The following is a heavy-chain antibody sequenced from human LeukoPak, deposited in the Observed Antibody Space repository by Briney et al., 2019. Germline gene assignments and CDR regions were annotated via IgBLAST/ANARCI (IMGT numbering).Heavy chain of an antibody. D-gene: IGHD2-15*01. J-gene: IGHJ4*02. Sequence: GGSLRLSCAASGFSVSSNYMSWVRQAPGKGLEWVSAIYSGGSTSYADSVKGRFTISRDNYKNPPYLQMNSLRAEDTAVYYCASIFYWGQGTLVTVSS. V-gene: IGHV3-53*01. CDR1: GFSVSSNY. CDR3: ASIFY. CDR2: IYSGGST.